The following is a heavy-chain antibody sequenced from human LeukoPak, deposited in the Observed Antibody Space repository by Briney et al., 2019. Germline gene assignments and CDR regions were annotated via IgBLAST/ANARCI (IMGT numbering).Heavy chain of an antibody. D-gene: IGHD5-12*01. CDR1: VVTFSDYD. CDR2: ISSDSAYT. CDR3: ARDLRGYTGYNYYDY. J-gene: IGHJ4*02. V-gene: IGHV3-11*06. Sequence: GESLRLSWAASVVTFSDYDVSWIRKAPGTGLEWVLYISSDSAYTNYADSLRGRFTISRDNAKNSLYLQTNSLRAEDTAVYYCARDLRGYTGYNYYDYWGQGTLVIVSS.